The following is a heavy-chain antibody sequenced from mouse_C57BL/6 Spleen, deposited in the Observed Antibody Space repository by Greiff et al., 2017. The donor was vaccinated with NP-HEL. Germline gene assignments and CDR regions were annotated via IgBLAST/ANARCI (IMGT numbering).Heavy chain of an antibody. J-gene: IGHJ4*01. V-gene: IGHV1-81*01. CDR1: GYTFTSYG. CDR3: ARYSAGLLSMDY. D-gene: IGHD6-5*01. CDR2: IYPRSGNT. Sequence: VQLQQSGAELARPGASVKLSCKASGYTFTSYGISWVKQRTGQGLEWIGEIYPRSGNTYYNEKFKGKATLTADKSSSTAYMELRSLTSEDSAVYFCARYSAGLLSMDYWGQGTSVTVSS.